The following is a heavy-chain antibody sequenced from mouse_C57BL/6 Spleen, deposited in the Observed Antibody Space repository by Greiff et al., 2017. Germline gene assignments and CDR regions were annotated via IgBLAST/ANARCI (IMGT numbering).Heavy chain of an antibody. Sequence: LVESGAELVRPGASVTLSCKASGYTFTDYEMHWVKQTPVHGLEWIGAIDPETGGTAYNQKFKGKAILTADKSSSTAYMELRSLTSEDSAVYYCTRRGTTVVATEDYFDYWGQGTTLTVSS. V-gene: IGHV1-15*01. J-gene: IGHJ2*01. D-gene: IGHD1-1*01. CDR1: GYTFTDYE. CDR3: TRRGTTVVATEDYFDY. CDR2: IDPETGGT.